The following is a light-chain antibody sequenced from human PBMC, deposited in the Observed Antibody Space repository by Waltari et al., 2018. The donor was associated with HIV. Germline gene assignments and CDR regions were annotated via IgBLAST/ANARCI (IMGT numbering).Light chain of an antibody. CDR3: QVWHTNIAL. V-gene: IGLV3-9*01. J-gene: IGLJ3*02. CDR1: NIGSKN. CDR2: RDN. Sequence: SYVLTQPVSVSVALGQTARVSCEGNNIGSKNVHWYQQKPGQAPILVIFRDNNRPSGIPERFSGSNSGNTATLTISRAQPGDEADYFCQVWHTNIALFGGGTKLTVL.